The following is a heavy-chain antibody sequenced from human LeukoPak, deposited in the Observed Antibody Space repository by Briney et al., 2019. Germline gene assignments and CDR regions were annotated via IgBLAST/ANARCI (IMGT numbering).Heavy chain of an antibody. J-gene: IGHJ6*03. CDR1: GFTFSSYW. CDR2: INSDGSST. V-gene: IGHV3-74*01. Sequence: PGGSLRLSCAASGFTFSSYWMHWVRQAPGKGLVWVSRINSDGSSTSYADSVKGRFTISRDNAKNTLYLQMNSLRAEDTAVYYCARGHRGSGKYYMDVWGKGTTVTVSS. CDR3: ARGHRGSGKYYMDV. D-gene: IGHD3-10*01.